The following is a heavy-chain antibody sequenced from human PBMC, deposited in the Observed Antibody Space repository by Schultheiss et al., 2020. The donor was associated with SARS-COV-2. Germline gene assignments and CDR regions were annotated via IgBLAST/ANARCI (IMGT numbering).Heavy chain of an antibody. V-gene: IGHV1-8*03. CDR1: GGTFSSYS. J-gene: IGHJ4*02. Sequence: GGSLRLSCKASGGTFSSYSVSWVRQAPGQGLEWMGWMNPNSGHSGYAQKFQGRVTITRDTSISTAYMDLSSLRSEDTAIYYCARGTWELGSDSWGQGTLVTVSS. CDR3: ARGTWELGSDS. D-gene: IGHD1-26*01. CDR2: MNPNSGHS.